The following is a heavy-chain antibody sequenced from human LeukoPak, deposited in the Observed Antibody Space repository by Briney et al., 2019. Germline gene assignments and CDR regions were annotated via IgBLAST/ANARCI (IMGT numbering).Heavy chain of an antibody. CDR3: AKAGVWLPAV. J-gene: IGHJ4*02. CDR1: GGSVNSDNW. D-gene: IGHD3-9*01. Sequence: XXVSGGSVNSDNWGSWGRQPPGKGLEWIGEIHHSGNTNYSPSLKSRVTLSLDKSRNQFSLKLNSVTAADTAVYYCAKAGVWLPAVWGQGTLVTVSS. V-gene: IGHV4-4*02. CDR2: IHHSGNT.